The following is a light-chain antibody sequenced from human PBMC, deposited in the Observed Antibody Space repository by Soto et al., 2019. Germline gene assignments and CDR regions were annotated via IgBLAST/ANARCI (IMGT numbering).Light chain of an antibody. V-gene: IGKV3-15*01. CDR2: DAS. CDR3: QQYDNWPRT. J-gene: IGKJ1*01. Sequence: TQSPGTLSVSPGERVTLSCRASESVSGRYFAWYQQKPGQAPRLLIYDASTRATGIPARFSGSGSGTEFTLTITSLQSEDFAVYYCQQYDNWPRTFGQGTKVDIK. CDR1: ESVSGRY.